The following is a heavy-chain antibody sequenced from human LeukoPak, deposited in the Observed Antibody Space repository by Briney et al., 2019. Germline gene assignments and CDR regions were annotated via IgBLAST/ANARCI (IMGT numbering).Heavy chain of an antibody. J-gene: IGHJ3*02. CDR2: ISGSGGST. V-gene: IGHV3-23*01. D-gene: IGHD4-17*01. CDR1: GFTFDDYT. CDR3: AKDPNGDYIGTFDI. Sequence: GGSLRLSCAASGFTFDDYTMHWVRQAPGKGLEWVSSISGSGGSTQYAASVQGRFTISRDNSKNTLYLQMNSLRAEDTAVYYCAKDPNGDYIGTFDIWGQGTMVTVSS.